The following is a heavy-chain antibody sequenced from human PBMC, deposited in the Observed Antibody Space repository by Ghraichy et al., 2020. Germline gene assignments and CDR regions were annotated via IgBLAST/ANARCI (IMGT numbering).Heavy chain of an antibody. CDR3: ARGRLGADGSTFNL. CDR1: GFTFSSYW. D-gene: IGHD1-26*01. J-gene: IGHJ3*01. V-gene: IGHV3-74*01. CDR2: LNTDGSNM. Sequence: GGSLRLSCAASGFTFSSYWMHWVRQGPGMGLVWVSRLNTDGSNMHYADSVEGRFTISRDNAQNTVYLQMNSLRAEDTAVYFCARGRLGADGSTFNLWGQGTMVTVSS.